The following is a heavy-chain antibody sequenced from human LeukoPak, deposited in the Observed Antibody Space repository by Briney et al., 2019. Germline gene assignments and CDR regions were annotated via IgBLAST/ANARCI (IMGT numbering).Heavy chain of an antibody. V-gene: IGHV4-30-4*01. D-gene: IGHD3-10*01. J-gene: IGHJ5*02. CDR1: GDSISIGDYR. CDR3: ARDEGSGWFDP. Sequence: SQTLSLTCSVSGDSISIGDYRWSWIRQSPGKGLEWIGYIYYFGTAYYNPSLRSRVALSADTSKNQFSLKLNSVTVADSAVYYCARDEGSGWFDPWGQATLVTVSS. CDR2: IYYFGTA.